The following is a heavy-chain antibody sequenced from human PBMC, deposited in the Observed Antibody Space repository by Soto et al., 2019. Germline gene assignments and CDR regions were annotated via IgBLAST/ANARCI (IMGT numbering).Heavy chain of an antibody. CDR1: GFTVSSNY. Sequence: GGSLRLSCAASGFTVSSNYMSWVRQAPGKGLEWVSLVYSGGSTYYADSVKGRFTISRDNSKNTLYLQMNSLRAEDTAVYYCARDGRYCSGGSCYYYYYYMDAWGKGTTVTVSS. CDR3: ARDGRYCSGGSCYYYYYYMDA. CDR2: VYSGGST. J-gene: IGHJ6*03. D-gene: IGHD2-15*01. V-gene: IGHV3-66*01.